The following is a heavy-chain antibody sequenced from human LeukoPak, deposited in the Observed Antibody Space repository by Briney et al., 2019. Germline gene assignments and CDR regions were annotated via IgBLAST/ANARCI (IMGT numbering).Heavy chain of an antibody. Sequence: SETLSLTCAVYGGSFSGYYWSWIRQPPGKGLEWIGEINHSGSTNYNPSLKSRVTISVDTSKNQFSLKLSSLTAADTAVYYCARSRAFFDYWGQGTLVTVSS. CDR1: GGSFSGYY. CDR2: INHSGST. V-gene: IGHV4-34*01. J-gene: IGHJ4*02. CDR3: ARSRAFFDY.